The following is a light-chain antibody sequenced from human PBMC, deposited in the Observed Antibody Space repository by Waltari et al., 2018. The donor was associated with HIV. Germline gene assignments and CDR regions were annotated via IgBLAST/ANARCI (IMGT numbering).Light chain of an antibody. V-gene: IGLV2-14*01. CDR3: KSSTTRSTPCV. J-gene: IGLJ1*01. CDR2: DVT. Sequence: QSALTQPASVSGSPGQSLTIPCPGTDSDIGGHNSVAWYQQHPGKAPKLIIYDVTSRPSGVSNRFSGSKSGNTASLTISGLQAEDEADYYCKSSTTRSTPCVFGSGTKVTVL. CDR1: DSDIGGHNS.